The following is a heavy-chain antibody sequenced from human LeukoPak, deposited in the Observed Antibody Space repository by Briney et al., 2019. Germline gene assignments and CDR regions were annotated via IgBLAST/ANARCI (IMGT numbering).Heavy chain of an antibody. Sequence: GGSLRLSCAASGFTFISYWMSWVRQAPGKGLEWVANIKQDGSEKYYVDSVKGRFTISRDNAKNSLYLQMNSLRAEDTAVYYCARVSGSYEFDYWGQGTLVTVSS. CDR1: GFTFISYW. CDR3: ARVSGSYEFDY. J-gene: IGHJ4*02. CDR2: IKQDGSEK. V-gene: IGHV3-7*01. D-gene: IGHD1-26*01.